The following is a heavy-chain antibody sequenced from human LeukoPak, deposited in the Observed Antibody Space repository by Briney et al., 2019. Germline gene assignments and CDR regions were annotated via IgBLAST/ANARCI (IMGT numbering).Heavy chain of an antibody. V-gene: IGHV5-51*01. J-gene: IGHJ4*01. CDR2: IYPGDSDT. Sequence: GESLKISCRGSGYTFTSYWIGWVRQMPGKGLEWMGIIYPGDSDTRYSPSFQGQVTISADKSINTAYLQWSSLKASDTAMYFWAEFDYLAGYSLCLRGPGTLVTVSS. CDR3: AEFDYLAGYSLCL. D-gene: IGHD3-9*01. CDR1: GYTFTSYW.